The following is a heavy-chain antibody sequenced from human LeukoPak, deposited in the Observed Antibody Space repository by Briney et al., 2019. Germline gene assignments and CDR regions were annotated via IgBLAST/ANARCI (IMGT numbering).Heavy chain of an antibody. D-gene: IGHD3-10*01. Sequence: PGASVKVSCKASGYTFTSYAMHWVRQAPGQRLEWMGWINAGNGNTKYSQKFQGRVTITRDTSASTAYMELSSLRYEDTAVYYCARDLRYYYGSAYYGMDVWGKGTTVTVSS. CDR3: ARDLRYYYGSAYYGMDV. CDR2: INAGNGNT. CDR1: GYTFTSYA. V-gene: IGHV1-3*01. J-gene: IGHJ6*04.